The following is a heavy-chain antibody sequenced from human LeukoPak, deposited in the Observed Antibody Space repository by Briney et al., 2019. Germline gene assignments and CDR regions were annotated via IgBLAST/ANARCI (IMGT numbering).Heavy chain of an antibody. CDR3: TALHSSGYYY. CDR1: GFTFNNVW. V-gene: IGHV3-15*01. J-gene: IGHJ4*02. CDR2: IKTKTDGGTT. Sequence: GGSLRLSCTASGFTFNNVWMSWVRQAPGKGLEWVGCIKTKTDGGTTDYAAPVKGRFTIARDDSKNTLYLQMNSLKTEERAVYYCTALHSSGYYYWGQGTLVTVST. D-gene: IGHD3-22*01.